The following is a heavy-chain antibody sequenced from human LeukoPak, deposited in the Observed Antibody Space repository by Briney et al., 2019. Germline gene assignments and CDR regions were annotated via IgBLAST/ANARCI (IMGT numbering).Heavy chain of an antibody. V-gene: IGHV3-15*07. CDR1: GFTFDDYA. D-gene: IGHD3-10*01. Sequence: TGGSLRLSCAASGFTFDDYAMHWVRQAPGKGLEWVGRIQSKTDGGTTEYAARVKGRFTISRDDSTNTLYLQMNSLKTEDTGVYYCAAGGRVWGQGTTVTVSS. J-gene: IGHJ6*02. CDR2: IQSKTDGGTT. CDR3: AAGGRV.